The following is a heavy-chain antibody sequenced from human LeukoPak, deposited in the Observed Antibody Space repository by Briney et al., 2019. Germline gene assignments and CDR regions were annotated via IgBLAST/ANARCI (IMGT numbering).Heavy chain of an antibody. CDR2: IFYSGST. J-gene: IGHJ4*02. Sequence: IGSIFYSGSTYYNPSLKSRVTISLDTSKNQFSLKLSSVTAADTAVYYCARNQWELLPEAVGWGQGTLVTVSS. D-gene: IGHD1-26*01. V-gene: IGHV4-39*07. CDR3: ARNQWELLPEAVG.